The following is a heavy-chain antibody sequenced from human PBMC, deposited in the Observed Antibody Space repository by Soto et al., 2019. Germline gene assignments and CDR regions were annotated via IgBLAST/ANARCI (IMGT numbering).Heavy chain of an antibody. CDR1: GGSISSGGYY. CDR3: ARSGHLEWLSQSGWFDP. V-gene: IGHV4-31*03. D-gene: IGHD3-3*01. J-gene: IGHJ5*02. Sequence: QVQLQESGPGLVKPSQTLSLTCTVSGGSISSGGYYWSWIRQHPGKGLEWIGYIYYSGSTYYNPSLKSRVTISVDTSKNQFSLKLSSVTAADTAVYYCARSGHLEWLSQSGWFDPWGQGTLVTVSS. CDR2: IYYSGST.